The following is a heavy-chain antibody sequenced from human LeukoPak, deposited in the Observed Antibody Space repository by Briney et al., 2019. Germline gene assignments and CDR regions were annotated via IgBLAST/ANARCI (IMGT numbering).Heavy chain of an antibody. CDR2: INPNSGGT. CDR3: ARGYPRFLEWRNNWFDL. J-gene: IGHJ5*02. Sequence: ASVKVSCKASGYTFTGYYMHWVRQAPGQGLEWMGWINPNSGGTNYAQKFQGRVTMTRDTSISTAYMELSSLRSEDTAVYYCARGYPRFLEWRNNWFDLWGQGTLVTVSS. V-gene: IGHV1-2*02. D-gene: IGHD3-3*01. CDR1: GYTFTGYY.